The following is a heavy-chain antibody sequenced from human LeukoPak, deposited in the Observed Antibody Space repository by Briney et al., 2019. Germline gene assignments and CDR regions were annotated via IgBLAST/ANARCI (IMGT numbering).Heavy chain of an antibody. CDR2: IWYDGSKK. J-gene: IGHJ4*02. CDR1: AFTSSNIA. Sequence: GGSLTLSSAASAFTSSNIAIHWVRQAPGKGLEWVALIWYDGSKKYYADSVEDRVTISKDNAKITLDLQMHSLRAEDTAVYYGAKDRFCGSSSSWGGGFDYEGQGDLVTVSS. D-gene: IGHD6-6*01. CDR3: AKDRFCGSSSSWGGGFDY. V-gene: IGHV3-33*06.